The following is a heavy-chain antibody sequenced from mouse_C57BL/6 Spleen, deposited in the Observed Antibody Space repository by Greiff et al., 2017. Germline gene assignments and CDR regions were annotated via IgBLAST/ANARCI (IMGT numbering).Heavy chain of an antibody. V-gene: IGHV5-6*01. CDR1: GFTFSSYG. CDR3: ARHGSSGYVRFAY. D-gene: IGHD3-2*02. CDR2: ISSGGSYT. J-gene: IGHJ3*01. Sequence: EVNVVESGGDLVKPGGSLKLSCAASGFTFSSYGMSWVRQTPDKRLEWVATISSGGSYTYYPDSVKGRFTISRDNAKNTLYLQMSSLKSEDTAMYYCARHGSSGYVRFAYWGQGTLVTVSA.